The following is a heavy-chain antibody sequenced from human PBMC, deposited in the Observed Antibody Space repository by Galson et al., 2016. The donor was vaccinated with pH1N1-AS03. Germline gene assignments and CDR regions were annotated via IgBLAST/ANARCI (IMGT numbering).Heavy chain of an antibody. V-gene: IGHV1-69*02. CDR1: GGTLSSYT. CDR2: INPMVGLA. Sequence: SVKVSCKASGGTLSSYTINWVRQAPGQGLEWMGRINPMVGLADYAQKLQDRVTITADKSTSTVYMELGSLRSEDTAVYYCARVSGEDGRGGYKGASAMDAWGQWTTVTVSS. CDR3: ARVSGEDGRGGYKGASAMDA. J-gene: IGHJ6*02. D-gene: IGHD5-24*01.